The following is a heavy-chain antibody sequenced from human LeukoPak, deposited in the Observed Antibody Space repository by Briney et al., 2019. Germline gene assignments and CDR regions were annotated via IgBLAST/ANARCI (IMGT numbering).Heavy chain of an antibody. CDR2: IGDSTGSA. CDR3: AIPGGSGSYYYGMDV. V-gene: IGHV3-23*01. D-gene: IGHD3-10*01. CDR1: GFRFSDDA. Sequence: GGSLRLSCAASGFRFSDDAMGWVRQAPRKGLEWVSSIGDSTGSAYYADSVKGRFTISRDNSKNTLYLQMNSLRAEDTAVYYCAIPGGSGSYYYGMDVWGQGTTVTVSS. J-gene: IGHJ6*02.